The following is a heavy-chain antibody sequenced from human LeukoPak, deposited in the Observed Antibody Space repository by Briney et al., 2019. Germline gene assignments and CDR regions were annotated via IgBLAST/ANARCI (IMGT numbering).Heavy chain of an antibody. Sequence: PGGSLRLSCAASGFTFSSYAMSWVRQAPGKGLEWVSAISGSGGSTYYADSVKGRFTISRDNSKNTLYLQMNSLRAEDTAVYYCASGGYSYGYYYYYYMDVWGKGTTVTVSS. J-gene: IGHJ6*03. CDR3: ASGGYSYGYYYYYYMDV. CDR2: ISGSGGST. V-gene: IGHV3-23*01. CDR1: GFTFSSYA. D-gene: IGHD5-18*01.